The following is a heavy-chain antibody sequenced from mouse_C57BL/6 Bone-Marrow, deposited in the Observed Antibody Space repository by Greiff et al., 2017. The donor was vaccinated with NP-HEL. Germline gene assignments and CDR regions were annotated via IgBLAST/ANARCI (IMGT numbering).Heavy chain of an antibody. V-gene: IGHV12-3*01. CDR2: ITHSGET. Sequence: VQLQQSGPGLVKPSQSLFLTCSITGFPITSGYYWIWIRQSPGKPLEWMGYITHSGETFYNPSLQSPISITRETSKNQFFLQLNSVTTEDTAMYYCAGDRNAYWYFDVWGTGTTVTVSS. CDR3: AGDRNAYWYFDV. CDR1: GFPITSGYY. J-gene: IGHJ1*03.